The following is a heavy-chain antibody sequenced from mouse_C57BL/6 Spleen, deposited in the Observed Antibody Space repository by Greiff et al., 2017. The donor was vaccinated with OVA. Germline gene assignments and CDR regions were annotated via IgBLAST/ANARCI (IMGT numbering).Heavy chain of an antibody. CDR2: IYPGSGNT. CDR3: ARDGSRDYYAMDY. CDR1: GYPFTDYY. J-gene: IGHJ4*01. D-gene: IGHD1-1*01. V-gene: IGHV1-76*01. Sequence: VQLQESGAELVRPGASVKLSCKASGYPFTDYYINWVKQRPGQGLEWIARIYPGSGNTYYNEKFKGKATLTAEKSSSTAYMQLSSLTSEDSAVYFCARDGSRDYYAMDYWGQGTSVTVSS.